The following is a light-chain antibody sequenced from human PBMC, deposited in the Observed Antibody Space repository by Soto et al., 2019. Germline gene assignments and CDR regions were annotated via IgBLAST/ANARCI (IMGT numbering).Light chain of an antibody. CDR2: KVY. V-gene: IGKV2-30*02. CDR3: LQGTHWPWT. CDR1: QSLVHSDGIAY. J-gene: IGKJ1*01. Sequence: DVGMTQSPLSLPVTLGQPASISCRSNQSLVHSDGIAYFSWFQQRPGQSPRRLIYKVYNRDSGVQDRFSGSGSGTDFTLKISRVEAEDVGVYYCLQGTHWPWTFGQGTKVDIK.